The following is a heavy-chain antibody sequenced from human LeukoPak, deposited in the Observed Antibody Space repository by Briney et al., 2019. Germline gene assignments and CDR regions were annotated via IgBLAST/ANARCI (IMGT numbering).Heavy chain of an antibody. CDR3: ARGTRARGTCDNCYSSSLDS. Sequence: ASVKVSCKASGYTFTSYDINWLRQAPGQGLEWMGWINGYNGNTHYSQNLQGRVTMTRDTSTNTVYLELRSLRFDDTAVYYCARGTRARGTCDNCYSSSLDSWGQGTLLTVSS. CDR1: GYTFTSYD. CDR2: INGYNGNT. J-gene: IGHJ4*02. D-gene: IGHD2-15*01. V-gene: IGHV1-18*01.